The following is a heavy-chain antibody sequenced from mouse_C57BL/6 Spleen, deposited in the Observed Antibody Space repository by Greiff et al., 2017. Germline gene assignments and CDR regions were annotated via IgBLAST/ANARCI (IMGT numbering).Heavy chain of an antibody. V-gene: IGHV10-3*01. CDR2: IRSKSSNYAT. CDR3: VRGGIYDGYTQGFAY. CDR1: GFTFNTYA. Sequence: EVQLVESGGGLVQPKGSLKLSCAASGFTFNTYAMHWVRQAPGKGLEWVARIRSKSSNYATYYADSVKDRFTISRDDSQSMLYLQMNNLKTEDTAMYYCVRGGIYDGYTQGFAYWGQGTLVTVSA. D-gene: IGHD2-3*01. J-gene: IGHJ3*01.